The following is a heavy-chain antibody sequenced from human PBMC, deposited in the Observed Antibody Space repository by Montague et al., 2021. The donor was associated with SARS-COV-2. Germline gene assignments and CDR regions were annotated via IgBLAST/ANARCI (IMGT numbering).Heavy chain of an antibody. CDR1: GFTVSSNY. V-gene: IGHV3-66*02. D-gene: IGHD3-10*01. Sequence: SLRLSCAASGFTVSSNYMSWARQAPGKGLEWVSVIYSGGSTYYADSVKGRFTISRDNSKNTLYLQMNSLRAEDTAVYYCARELKGYFDYWGQGTLVTVSS. CDR3: ARELKGYFDY. CDR2: IYSGGST. J-gene: IGHJ4*02.